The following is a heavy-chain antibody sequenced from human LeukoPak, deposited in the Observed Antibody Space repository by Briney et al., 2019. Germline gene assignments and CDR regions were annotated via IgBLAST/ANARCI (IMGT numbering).Heavy chain of an antibody. Sequence: KHGESLKISCKDSGYSFTSYWIGWVRQMPGKGLEWMGIIYPGDSDTRYSPSFQGQVTISADKSINTAYLQWSSLKASDTAIYYCARLFGDLSNGLDYWGQGTLVTVSS. CDR1: GYSFTSYW. CDR2: IYPGDSDT. CDR3: ARLFGDLSNGLDY. J-gene: IGHJ4*02. D-gene: IGHD3-10*02. V-gene: IGHV5-51*01.